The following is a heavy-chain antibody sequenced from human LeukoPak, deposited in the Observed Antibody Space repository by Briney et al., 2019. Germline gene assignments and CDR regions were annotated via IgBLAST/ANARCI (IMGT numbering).Heavy chain of an antibody. CDR1: GGSFSGYY. J-gene: IGHJ3*02. D-gene: IGHD3-22*01. CDR3: ARGLLLHSI. Sequence: PSETLSLTCAVYGGSFSGYYWSWIRQPPGKGLEWIGEINHSGSTNYNPSLKSRVTISVDTSKNQFSLKLSSVTAADTAVYYCARGLLLHSIWGQGTMATVSS. CDR2: INHSGST. V-gene: IGHV4-34*01.